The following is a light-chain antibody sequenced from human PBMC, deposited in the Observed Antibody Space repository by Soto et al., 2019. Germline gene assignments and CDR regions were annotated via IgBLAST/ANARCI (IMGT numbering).Light chain of an antibody. CDR1: SSDVGGYNY. J-gene: IGLJ2*01. Sequence: QSALTQPPSASGSPGQSVTISCTGTSSDVGGYNYVSWYQQHPGKAPKLMIYEVTKRPSGVPDRFSGSKSANTASLTVSGLLAEDEADYYCSSYGGGNNLLFGGGTKLTVL. CDR2: EVT. CDR3: SSYGGGNNLL. V-gene: IGLV2-8*01.